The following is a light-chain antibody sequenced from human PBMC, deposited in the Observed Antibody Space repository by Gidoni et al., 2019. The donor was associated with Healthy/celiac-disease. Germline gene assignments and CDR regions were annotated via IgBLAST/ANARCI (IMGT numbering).Light chain of an antibody. CDR2: AAS. V-gene: IGKV1-39*01. CDR3: QQSYSNVLT. Sequence: DIQMTQSPSSLSASVGDRVTITCRASQSISSSLNWYQQKPGKVPKLLIYAASSLQSGVPSRFSGSGSGTDFTLTISSLQPEDFATYYCQQSYSNVLTFGGGTKVGIK. CDR1: QSISSS. J-gene: IGKJ4*01.